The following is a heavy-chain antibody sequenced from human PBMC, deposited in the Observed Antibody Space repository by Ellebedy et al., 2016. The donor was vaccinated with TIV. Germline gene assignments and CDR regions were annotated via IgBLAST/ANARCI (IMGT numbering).Heavy chain of an antibody. V-gene: IGHV4-39*07. D-gene: IGHD3-22*01. CDR3: ARDGLHSSGWYCDY. CDR2: IYYSGSA. CDR1: GGSISNSDYY. Sequence: MPSETLSLTCTVSGGSISNSDYYWNWIRQPPGKGLEWIGSIYYSGSAYYNPSLKSRVTVSVDTSKNQFSLKLSSVTAADTAVYYCARDGLHSSGWYCDYWGQGTQVTVSS. J-gene: IGHJ4*02.